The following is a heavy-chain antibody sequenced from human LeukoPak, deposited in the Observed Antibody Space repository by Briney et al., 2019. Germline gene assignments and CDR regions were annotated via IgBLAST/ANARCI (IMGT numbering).Heavy chain of an antibody. CDR2: ISGSGGSI. CDR3: AKTITGRGYYMDV. V-gene: IGHV3-23*01. CDR1: GFTFSSYA. J-gene: IGHJ6*03. D-gene: IGHD1-20*01. Sequence: GGSLRLSCAASGFTFSSYAMSWVRQAPGKGLEWVSAISGSGGSIYYADSVKGRFTISRDNSKNTLYLQMNSLRAEDTAVYYCAKTITGRGYYMDVWGKGTTVTVSS.